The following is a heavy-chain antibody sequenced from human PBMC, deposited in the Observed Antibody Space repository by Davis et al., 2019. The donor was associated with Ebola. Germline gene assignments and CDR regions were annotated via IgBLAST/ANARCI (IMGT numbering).Heavy chain of an antibody. D-gene: IGHD5-12*01. CDR2: ISAYNGNT. V-gene: IGHV1-18*01. CDR3: AREKGGYDFVHWFDP. Sequence: AASVKVSCKASGYTFTSYGISWVRQAPGQGLEWMGWISAYNGNTNYAQKLQGRVTITADESTGTAYMELTSLTPDDTAMYYCAREKGGYDFVHWFDPWGQGTLVSVSS. J-gene: IGHJ5*02. CDR1: GYTFTSYG.